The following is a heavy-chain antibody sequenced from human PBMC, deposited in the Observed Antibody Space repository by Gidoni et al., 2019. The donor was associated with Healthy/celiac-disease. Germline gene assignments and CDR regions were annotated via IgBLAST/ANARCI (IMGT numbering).Heavy chain of an antibody. CDR3: ARGLVVGATYYFDY. CDR1: GLTFSSYD. D-gene: IGHD1-26*01. J-gene: IGHJ4*02. CDR2: IGTAGDT. Sequence: EVQLVESGGGLVQPGGSLRLSCAASGLTFSSYDMHWVRQATGKGLEWVSAIGTAGDTYYPGSVKGRFTISRENAKNSLYLQMNSLRAGDTAVYYCARGLVVGATYYFDYWGQGTLVTVSS. V-gene: IGHV3-13*01.